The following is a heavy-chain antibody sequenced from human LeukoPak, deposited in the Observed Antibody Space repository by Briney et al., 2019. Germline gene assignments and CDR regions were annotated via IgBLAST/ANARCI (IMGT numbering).Heavy chain of an antibody. CDR2: FDPEDGET. Sequence: VASVKVSCKVSGYTLTELSMRWVRQAPGKGLEGMGCFDPEDGETIYAQKFQGRVTMTEDTSTDTAYMELSGLRSEDTAVYYCATVLDSSGYYYLEDWGQGTLVTVSS. CDR3: ATVLDSSGYYYLED. V-gene: IGHV1-24*01. J-gene: IGHJ4*02. D-gene: IGHD3-22*01. CDR1: GYTLTELS.